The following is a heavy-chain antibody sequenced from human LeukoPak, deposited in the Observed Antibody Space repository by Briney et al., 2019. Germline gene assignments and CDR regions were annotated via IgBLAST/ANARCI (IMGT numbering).Heavy chain of an antibody. Sequence: SETLSLTCIVSGGSISSGDYYWSWIRQPPGKGLEWIGYIYYSGSTYYNPSLKSQVTISVDTSKNQFSLKLSSVTAADTAVYYCARSDSGYELDYWGQGTLVTVSS. V-gene: IGHV4-30-4*01. CDR2: IYYSGST. CDR1: GGSISSGDYY. CDR3: ARSDSGYELDY. J-gene: IGHJ4*02. D-gene: IGHD5-12*01.